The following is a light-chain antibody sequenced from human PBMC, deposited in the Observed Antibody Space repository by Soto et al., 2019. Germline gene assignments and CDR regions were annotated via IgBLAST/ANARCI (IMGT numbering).Light chain of an antibody. V-gene: IGLV1-44*01. J-gene: IGLJ3*02. CDR3: AVWDDRLDGWV. CDR2: NNN. CDR1: SSNIGSHV. Sequence: QPVLTQPPSASGTPGQRVTISCSGSSSNIGSHVVYWYQQLAGTAPKLLMYNNNQRPSGVPDRFSGSKSGTSASLAISGLQSEDEADYYCAVWDDRLDGWVFGGGTKLTVL.